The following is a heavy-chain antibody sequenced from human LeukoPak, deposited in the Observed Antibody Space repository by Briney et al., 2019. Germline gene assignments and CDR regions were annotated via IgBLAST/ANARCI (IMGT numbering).Heavy chain of an antibody. CDR3: ARDNKWELFALDY. CDR1: GGTFNSYA. CDR2: IIPIFGTP. D-gene: IGHD1-26*01. Sequence: SVKVSCKASGGTFNSYAISWVRQAPGQGLEWMGGIIPIFGTPKYAQKFQGRVTITADESTSTAYMELSSLISEGTAVYYCARDNKWELFALDYWGQGTLVTVSS. J-gene: IGHJ4*02. V-gene: IGHV1-69*13.